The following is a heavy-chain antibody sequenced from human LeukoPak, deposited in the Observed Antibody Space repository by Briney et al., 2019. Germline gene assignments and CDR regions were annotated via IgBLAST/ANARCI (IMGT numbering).Heavy chain of an antibody. Sequence: PSQTLSLTCTVSGGSISSGDYYWRWIRQHPGKGLEWNGYIYDSGSTNYNPSLKSRVTISVDTSKNQFSLKLNSVTAADTAVYYCARGWFGELLWSVDAFDIWGQGTMVTVSS. D-gene: IGHD3-10*01. V-gene: IGHV4-31*03. J-gene: IGHJ3*02. CDR3: ARGWFGELLWSVDAFDI. CDR1: GGSISSGDYY. CDR2: IYDSGST.